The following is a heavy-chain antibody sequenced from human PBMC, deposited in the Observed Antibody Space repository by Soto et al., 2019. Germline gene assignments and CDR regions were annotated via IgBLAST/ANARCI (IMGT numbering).Heavy chain of an antibody. D-gene: IGHD1-26*01. CDR3: ARAGGSGSPDWYFDL. CDR1: GGSISSGGYS. CDR2: IFPSGST. J-gene: IGHJ2*01. V-gene: IGHV4-30-2*01. Sequence: QLQLQESGSGLVKPSQTLSLTCAVSGGSISSGGYSWSWIRQPPGKGLEWIGYIFPSGSTYYNPTLKSRATISTDTSKNQFSLRLTSVTAADTAVYYCARAGGSGSPDWYFDLWGRGTLVTVSS.